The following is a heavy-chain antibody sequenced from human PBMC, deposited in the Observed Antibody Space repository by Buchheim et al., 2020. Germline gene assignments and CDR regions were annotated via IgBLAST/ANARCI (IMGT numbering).Heavy chain of an antibody. V-gene: IGHV3-23*01. Sequence: EVQLLESGGGLVQPGGSLRLSCAASGFTFSSYAMSWVRQAPGKGLEWVSAISGSGGSTYYADSVKGRFTISRDNSKNTLYLQMNSLRAEDTAVYYCAKGLGYGDYRQGYYYYGMDVWGQGTT. CDR2: ISGSGGST. CDR3: AKGLGYGDYRQGYYYYGMDV. D-gene: IGHD4-17*01. J-gene: IGHJ6*02. CDR1: GFTFSSYA.